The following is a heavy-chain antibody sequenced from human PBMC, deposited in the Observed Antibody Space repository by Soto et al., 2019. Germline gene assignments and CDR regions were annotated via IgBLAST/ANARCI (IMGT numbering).Heavy chain of an antibody. V-gene: IGHV3-30*18. Sequence: PGGSLRLSCAASGFTFSSYGMHWVRQAPGKGLEWVAVISYDGSNKYYADSVKGRFTISRDNSKNTLYLQMNSLRAEDTAVYYCAKDQAEGQTIFYFDYWGQGTLVTVSS. CDR3: AKDQAEGQTIFYFDY. D-gene: IGHD3-3*01. CDR1: GFTFSSYG. J-gene: IGHJ4*02. CDR2: ISYDGSNK.